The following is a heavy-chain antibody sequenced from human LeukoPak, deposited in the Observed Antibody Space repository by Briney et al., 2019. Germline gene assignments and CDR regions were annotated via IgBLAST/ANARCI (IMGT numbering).Heavy chain of an antibody. CDR2: INPNSGGT. CDR3: ARDSELLLPSGIAAAGTGDY. V-gene: IGHV1-2*02. CDR1: GYTFTGYY. D-gene: IGHD6-13*01. J-gene: IGHJ4*02. Sequence: GASVKVSCKASGYTFTGYYMHWVRQAPGQGLEWMGWINPNSGGTNYAQKFQGRVTMTRDTSISTAYMELSRLRSDDTAVYYCARDSELLLPSGIAAAGTGDYWGQGTLVTVSS.